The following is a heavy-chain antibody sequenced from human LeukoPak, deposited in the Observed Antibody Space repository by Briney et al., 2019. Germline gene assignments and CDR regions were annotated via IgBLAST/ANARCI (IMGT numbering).Heavy chain of an antibody. Sequence: SETLSLTCAVYGGSFSGYYWSWIRQPPGKGLEWIGEINHSGSTNYNPSLKSRVTISVDTSKNQVSLKLSSVTAADTAVYYCVRGYHSVAGTHFYYYYYYMDVWGKGTTVTVSS. CDR3: VRGYHSVAGTHFYYYYYYMDV. CDR1: GGSFSGYY. CDR2: INHSGST. J-gene: IGHJ6*03. D-gene: IGHD6-19*01. V-gene: IGHV4-34*01.